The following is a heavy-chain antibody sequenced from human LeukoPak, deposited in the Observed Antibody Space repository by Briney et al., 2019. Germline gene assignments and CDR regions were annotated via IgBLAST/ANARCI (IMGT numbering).Heavy chain of an antibody. D-gene: IGHD3-10*01. CDR3: ARTGGDY. J-gene: IGHJ4*02. V-gene: IGHV3-21*01. CDR1: GFTFSSYN. CDR2: MTSSSNYI. Sequence: GGSLRLSCAASGFTFSSYNMNWVRQAPGKGLAWVSSMTSSSNYIYYADSVKGRFTISRDNAKNSLYLQMNSLRADDTAVYYCARTGGDYWGQGTLVTVSS.